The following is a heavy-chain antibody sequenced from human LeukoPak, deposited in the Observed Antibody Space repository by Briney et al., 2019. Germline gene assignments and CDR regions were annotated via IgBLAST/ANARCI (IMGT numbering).Heavy chain of an antibody. CDR3: ARVSGYYDSSGYYSHEAFDI. CDR2: TYTSGST. Sequence: SETLSLTCTVSGGSISSGSYYWSWIRQPAGKGLEWIGRTYTSGSTNYNPSLKSRVTISVDTSKNHFSLKLNSVTAADTAVYYCARVSGYYDSSGYYSHEAFDIWGQGTMVTVSS. CDR1: GGSISSGSYY. V-gene: IGHV4-61*02. D-gene: IGHD3-22*01. J-gene: IGHJ3*02.